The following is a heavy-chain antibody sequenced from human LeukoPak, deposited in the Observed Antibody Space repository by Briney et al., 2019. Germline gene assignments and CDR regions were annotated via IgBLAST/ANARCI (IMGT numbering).Heavy chain of an antibody. V-gene: IGHV1-2*02. J-gene: IGHJ2*01. CDR2: ISPYNGGT. D-gene: IGHD1-26*01. CDR1: GYTFTGYY. Sequence: ASVKVSCKAPGYTFTGYYVHWVRQAPGQGLEWMGSISPYNGGTKFAQNFQGRVSMTSDASISTASMELRSLTSDDTAVYYCARGKVGVDWCFDIWGRGTLVSVSS. CDR3: ARGKVGVDWCFDI.